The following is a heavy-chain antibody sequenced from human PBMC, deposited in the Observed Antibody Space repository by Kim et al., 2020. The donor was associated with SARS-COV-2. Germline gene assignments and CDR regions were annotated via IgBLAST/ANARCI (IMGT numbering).Heavy chain of an antibody. Sequence: SETLSLTCTVSGGSISSGGYYWSWIRQHPGKGLEWIGYIYYSGSTYYNPSLKSRVTISVDTSKNQFSLKLSSVTAADTAVYYCARTLHTTAARMSFDYWGQGTLVTVSS. CDR3: ARTLHTTAARMSFDY. D-gene: IGHD2-2*01. CDR1: GGSISSGGYY. V-gene: IGHV4-31*03. CDR2: IYYSGST. J-gene: IGHJ4*02.